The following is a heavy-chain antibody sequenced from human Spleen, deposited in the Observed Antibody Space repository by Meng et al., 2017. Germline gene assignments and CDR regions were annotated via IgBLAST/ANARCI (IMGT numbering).Heavy chain of an antibody. CDR1: GASVSSNRAA. CDR2: TYYRSKWYN. V-gene: IGHV6-1*01. J-gene: IGHJ4*02. Sequence: QVRLLSSGPGLGQPAQPFPISAAIFGASVSSNRAAWNWIRPSPSRGLEWLGMTYYRSKWYNAYAVSVKSRITINPDTSKNQFSLQLNAVTPEDTAVYYCARGRGFFDYWGQGTLVTVSS. CDR3: ARGRGFFDY.